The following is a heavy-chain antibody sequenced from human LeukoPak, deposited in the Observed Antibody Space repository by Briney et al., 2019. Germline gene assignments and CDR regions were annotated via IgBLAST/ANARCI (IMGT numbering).Heavy chain of an antibody. D-gene: IGHD5-24*01. Sequence: GESLKISCKGSGYSFTSYWIGWARQMPGKGLEWMGIIYPGDSDTRYSPSFQGQVTISADKSISTAYLQWSSLKASDTAMYYCARFLMATPYYFDYWGQGTLVTVSS. J-gene: IGHJ4*02. CDR2: IYPGDSDT. CDR1: GYSFTSYW. CDR3: ARFLMATPYYFDY. V-gene: IGHV5-51*01.